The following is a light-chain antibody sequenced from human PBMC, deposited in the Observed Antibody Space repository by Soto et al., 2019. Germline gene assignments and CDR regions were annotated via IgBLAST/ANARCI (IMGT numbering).Light chain of an antibody. CDR3: QQSYSTPYT. Sequence: DIQMTQSPSSLSASVGDRVTITCRASQSISSYLNWYQQKPGRAPGLLIFAASSLQSGVPSRFSGSGSGTDFTLTISSVQPEDFATYYCQQSYSTPYTFGQGTKLEIK. CDR1: QSISSY. J-gene: IGKJ2*01. CDR2: AAS. V-gene: IGKV1-39*01.